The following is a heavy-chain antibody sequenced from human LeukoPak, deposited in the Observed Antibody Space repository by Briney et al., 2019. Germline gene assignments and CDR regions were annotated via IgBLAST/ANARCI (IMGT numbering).Heavy chain of an antibody. V-gene: IGHV4-30-2*01. Sequence: PSETLSLTCTVSGGSISSGGYYWSWIRQPPGKGLEWIGYIYHSGSTYYNPSLKSRVTISVDRSKNQFSLKLSSVTAADTAVYYCARDRPEGGAVGAFDIWGQGTMVTVSS. J-gene: IGHJ3*02. D-gene: IGHD3-16*01. CDR1: GGSISSGGYY. CDR3: ARDRPEGGAVGAFDI. CDR2: IYHSGST.